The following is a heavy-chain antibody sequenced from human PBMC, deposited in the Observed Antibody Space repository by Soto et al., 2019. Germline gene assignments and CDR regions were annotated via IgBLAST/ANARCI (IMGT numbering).Heavy chain of an antibody. D-gene: IGHD6-19*01. Sequence: ASVKVSCKAYDFSFTSHGISWVRQAPGQGLEWMGWISLYNGNTNYAQQFQGRVTMTTDTSTSTAYMELRSLRDEDTAVYYCARDPISGSFDSWGQGTPVTVSS. V-gene: IGHV1-18*04. CDR3: ARDPISGSFDS. J-gene: IGHJ4*02. CDR1: DFSFTSHG. CDR2: ISLYNGNT.